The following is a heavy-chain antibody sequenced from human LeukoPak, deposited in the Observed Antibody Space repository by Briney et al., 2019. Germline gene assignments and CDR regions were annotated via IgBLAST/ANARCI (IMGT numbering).Heavy chain of an antibody. D-gene: IGHD6-13*01. J-gene: IGHJ4*02. V-gene: IGHV4-34*01. Sequence: SETLSLTCAVYGGSFSGYYWSWIRQPPGKGLEWIGEINHSGSTNYNPSLKSRVTISVDTSKNQFSLKLSSVTAADTAVYYCARVEPLAAADYWGQGTLVTVSS. CDR1: GGSFSGYY. CDR3: ARVEPLAAADY. CDR2: INHSGST.